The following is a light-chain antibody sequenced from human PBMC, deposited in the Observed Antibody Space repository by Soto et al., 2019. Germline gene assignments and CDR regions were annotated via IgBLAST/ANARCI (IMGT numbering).Light chain of an antibody. V-gene: IGKV3-11*01. CDR3: QQRTNWQIT. CDR1: QSISNS. Sequence: IVLTQSPATLSLSPGERATLSCRASQSISNSLAWYQQKPGQAPRLLIYDASNRATDIPARFSGSGSGTDFALTISSLEREDFAVYYCQQRTNWQITFGQGTRLEIK. J-gene: IGKJ5*01. CDR2: DAS.